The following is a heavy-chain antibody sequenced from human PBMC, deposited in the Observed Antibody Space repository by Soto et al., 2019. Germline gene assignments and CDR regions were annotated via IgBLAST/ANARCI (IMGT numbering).Heavy chain of an antibody. CDR3: AKDVPLGH. D-gene: IGHD3-16*01. CDR1: GFTFSSYG. J-gene: IGHJ4*02. CDR2: ISYDGSNK. V-gene: IGHV3-30*18. Sequence: QVQLVESGGGVVQPGRSLRLSCAASGFTFSSYGMHWVRQAPGKGLEWVAVISYDGSNKYYADSVKGRFTISRDNSKNTLYLQMNSLRAEDAAVYYCAKDVPLGHWGQGTLVTVSS.